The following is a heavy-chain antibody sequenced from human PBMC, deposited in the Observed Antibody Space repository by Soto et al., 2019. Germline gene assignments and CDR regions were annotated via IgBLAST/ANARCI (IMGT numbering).Heavy chain of an antibody. V-gene: IGHV4-4*09. CDR3: ASLGAYYQPLDP. Sequence: SETLSLTCTVSGGSLSPNYWAWIRQRPGKGLEWVGYIYFGGTTSYNPSLKGRVTISLETSNSQFSLRLSSVTAADPAVYYCASLGAYYQPLDPWGPGTVVTVST. J-gene: IGHJ5*02. CDR2: IYFGGTT. D-gene: IGHD2-2*01. CDR1: GGSLSPNY.